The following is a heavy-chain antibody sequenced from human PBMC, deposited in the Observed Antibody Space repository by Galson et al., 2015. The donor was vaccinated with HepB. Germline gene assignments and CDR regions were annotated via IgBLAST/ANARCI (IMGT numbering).Heavy chain of an antibody. D-gene: IGHD3-22*01. CDR1: GYTFIGYY. CDR3: TRAYSSGYYYGAFDV. J-gene: IGHJ3*01. Sequence: SVKVSCKASGYTFIGYYIHWVRLAPGQGLEWMGRINPDSGGTDYAQKFQGRVTMTRDTSTSTAYMELSSLRSDDTVVYYCTRAYSSGYYYGAFDVWGQGTMVIVS. V-gene: IGHV1-2*05. CDR2: INPDSGGT.